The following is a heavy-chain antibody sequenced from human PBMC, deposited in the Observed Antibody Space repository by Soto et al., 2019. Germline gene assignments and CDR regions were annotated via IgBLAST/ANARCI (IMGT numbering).Heavy chain of an antibody. J-gene: IGHJ4*02. V-gene: IGHV3-23*01. Sequence: EVQLLESGGGLVQPGGSLRLSCAASGFTFSSYAMRWVRQAPGKGLEWVSAISGSGGSTYYADSVKGRFTISRDNSKSTRYLQMXSVXXXXXXXXXXXRXGSGSYYDYGGGGTLVTVSS. CDR3: XRXGSGSYYDY. D-gene: IGHD1-26*01. CDR1: GFTFSSYA. CDR2: ISGSGGST.